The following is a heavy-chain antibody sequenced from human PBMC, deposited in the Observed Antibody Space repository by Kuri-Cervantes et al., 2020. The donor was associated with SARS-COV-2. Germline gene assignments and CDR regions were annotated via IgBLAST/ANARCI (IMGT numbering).Heavy chain of an antibody. J-gene: IGHJ4*02. D-gene: IGHD5-24*01. Sequence: SQTLSLTCAIYGGAFNSYSWRGSASPQGRGWSDLEKSIIASLKSRVTISMDTSKSQFSLRSSSVTAADTAVYYCASLLLWQQFAHWGQGILVTVSS. CDR2: SIIA. CDR3: ASLLLWQQFAH. V-gene: IGHV4-34*01. CDR1: GGAFNSYS.